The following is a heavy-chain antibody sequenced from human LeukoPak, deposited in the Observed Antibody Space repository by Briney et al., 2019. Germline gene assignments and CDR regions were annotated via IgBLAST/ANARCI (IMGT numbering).Heavy chain of an antibody. V-gene: IGHV4-59*01. D-gene: IGHD5-18*01. J-gene: IGHJ3*02. CDR2: IYYSGST. Sequence: SETLSLTCTVSGGSISSYYWSWIRQPPGKGLEWIGYIYYSGSTNYNPSLKSRVTISVDTSKNQFSLKLSSVTAADTAVYYCARAGGYSYGFAFDIWGQGTMVTVSS. CDR3: ARAGGYSYGFAFDI. CDR1: GGSISSYY.